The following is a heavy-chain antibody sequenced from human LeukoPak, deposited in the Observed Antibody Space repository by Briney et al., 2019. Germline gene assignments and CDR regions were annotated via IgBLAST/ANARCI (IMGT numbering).Heavy chain of an antibody. CDR3: AREWTRGAGSYYWPDAFDI. V-gene: IGHV1-2*02. J-gene: IGHJ3*02. Sequence: ASVNVSCKASVYTFTGYYMHWVRQAPGQGLEWMGWINPNSGGTNYAQKFQGRGTMARDTSISTAYMELSRLRFDDPAVYYCAREWTRGAGSYYWPDAFDIWGQGTMVTVSS. CDR1: VYTFTGYY. D-gene: IGHD1-26*01. CDR2: INPNSGGT.